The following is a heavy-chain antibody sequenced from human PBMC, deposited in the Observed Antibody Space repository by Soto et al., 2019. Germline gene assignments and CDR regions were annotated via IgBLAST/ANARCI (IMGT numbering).Heavy chain of an antibody. J-gene: IGHJ4*01. V-gene: IGHV4-30-2*01. CDR3: AKARNCLVGYYKEASYYFDF. CDR1: DDSIGSGGYS. CDR2: IYHSGST. D-gene: IGHD3-10*02. Sequence: TLSLTCAVSDDSIGSGGYSCGLIRQPPGKGLEWIGYIYHSGSTYYNPSLKSRVTISVDRSKNQFSLTLNSVTAADTAVYYCAKARNCLVGYYKEASYYFDFWGQ.